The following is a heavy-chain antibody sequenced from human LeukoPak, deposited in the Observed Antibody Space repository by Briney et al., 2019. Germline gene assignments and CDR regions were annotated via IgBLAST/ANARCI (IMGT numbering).Heavy chain of an antibody. Sequence: GGSLRLSCAASGFTFSSNAMNWVRQAPGKGLEWVSGITGSGDSTYYADSVKGRFTISRDNSKNTLYLQMNSLRAEDTAVYYCAKGIAAAGTGYYYDYWGQGTLVTVSS. V-gene: IGHV3-23*01. D-gene: IGHD6-13*01. CDR2: ITGSGDST. CDR1: GFTFSSNA. CDR3: AKGIAAAGTGYYYDY. J-gene: IGHJ4*02.